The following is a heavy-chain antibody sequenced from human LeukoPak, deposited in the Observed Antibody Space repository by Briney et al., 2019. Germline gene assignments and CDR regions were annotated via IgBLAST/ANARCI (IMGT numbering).Heavy chain of an antibody. CDR1: GGTFSSYA. J-gene: IGHJ5*02. CDR2: IIPSLGIA. V-gene: IGHV1-69*04. Sequence: GASVKVSCKASGGTFSSYAISWVRQAPGQGLEWMGRIIPSLGIANYAQKFQGRVTITADKSTSTAYMELSSLRSEDTAVYYCARDPSITIFGVVDEFDPWGQGTLVTVSS. CDR3: ARDPSITIFGVVDEFDP. D-gene: IGHD3-3*01.